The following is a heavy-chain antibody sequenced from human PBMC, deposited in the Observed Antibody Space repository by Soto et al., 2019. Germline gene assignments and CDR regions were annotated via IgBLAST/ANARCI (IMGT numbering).Heavy chain of an antibody. J-gene: IGHJ4*02. D-gene: IGHD4-17*01. CDR3: ATDSISGPYGDYGTYYVDC. CDR2: ISSSRSYI. V-gene: IGHV3-21*01. Sequence: EVQLVESGGGLVKLGGSLRLSCAVSGFSFSSYSMNGVRQAPGKGLEWVSSISSSRSYIYYADSVKGRFTISRDNAKNSLYLQMNSLRAEDTAVYYYATDSISGPYGDYGTYYVDCWGQGTLGTVSS. CDR1: GFSFSSYS.